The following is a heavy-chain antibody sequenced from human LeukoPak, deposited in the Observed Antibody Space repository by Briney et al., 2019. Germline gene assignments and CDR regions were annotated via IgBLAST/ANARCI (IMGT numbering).Heavy chain of an antibody. J-gene: IGHJ4*02. CDR3: ARDRGVEMATIQFDY. D-gene: IGHD5-24*01. Sequence: ASVKVSCKASGGTFSSYAISWVRQAPGQGLEWMGRIIPIFGTANYAQKFQGRVTITADKSTSTAYMELSSLRSEDTAVYYCARDRGVEMATIQFDYWGQGTLVTVSS. CDR1: GGTFSSYA. V-gene: IGHV1-69*06. CDR2: IIPIFGTA.